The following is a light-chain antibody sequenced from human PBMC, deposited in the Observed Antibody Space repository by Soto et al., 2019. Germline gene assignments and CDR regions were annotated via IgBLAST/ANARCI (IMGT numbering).Light chain of an antibody. Sequence: QSVLTQPPSVSWAPGQRVTISFTGSSSNIGAGYDVHWYQQLPGTAHKLLIYGNSNRPSGVPDRFSGSKSGTSASLDITGLQADDEADYYCQSYDSSLSRVFGGGTKLTVL. J-gene: IGLJ2*01. CDR1: SSNIGAGYD. CDR3: QSYDSSLSRV. V-gene: IGLV1-40*01. CDR2: GNS.